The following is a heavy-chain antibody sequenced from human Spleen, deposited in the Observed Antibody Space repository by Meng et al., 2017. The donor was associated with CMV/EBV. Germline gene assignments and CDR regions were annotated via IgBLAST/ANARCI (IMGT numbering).Heavy chain of an antibody. V-gene: IGHV1-8*01. CDR2: MNPNSGNT. CDR1: FTSYD. Sequence: FTSYDINWVRQATGQGLEWMGWMNPNSGNTGYAQKFQGRVTMTRNTSISTAYMELSSLRSEDTAVYYCARGKYYDFWSGYRDNWFDPWGQGTLVTVSS. J-gene: IGHJ5*02. D-gene: IGHD3-3*01. CDR3: ARGKYYDFWSGYRDNWFDP.